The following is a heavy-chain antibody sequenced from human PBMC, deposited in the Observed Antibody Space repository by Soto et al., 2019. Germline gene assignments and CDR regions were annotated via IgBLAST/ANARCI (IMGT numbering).Heavy chain of an antibody. Sequence: EVRLLESGGGLVQPGGSLRLSCVASGFTFRVYAMSWVRQAPGKGLEWVSGISCSGDNTNFADTVTSRFTVSRDNSKSMLYLQTDSRRAEDTAIYYCAKALYGGFNYWGQGTRVTVSS. J-gene: IGHJ4*02. CDR1: GFTFRVYA. D-gene: IGHD3-10*01. V-gene: IGHV3-23*01. CDR3: AKALYGGFNY. CDR2: ISCSGDNT.